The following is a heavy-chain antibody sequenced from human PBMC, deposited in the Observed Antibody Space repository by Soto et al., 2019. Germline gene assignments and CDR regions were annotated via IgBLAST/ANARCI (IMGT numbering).Heavy chain of an antibody. CDR2: ISGSGDSS. D-gene: IGHD1-1*01. V-gene: IGHV3-23*01. CDR3: AQVGLGSFSHKHHFEH. CDR1: GFTFSGFG. Sequence: GGSLRLSSTASGFTFSGFGMAWVREAPGKGLEWVSAISGSGDSSYYADSVKGRFTISRDNPKNTLFLQMDSLRAEDTAVYYYAQVGLGSFSHKHHFEHWGQGTQVTVSS. J-gene: IGHJ4*02.